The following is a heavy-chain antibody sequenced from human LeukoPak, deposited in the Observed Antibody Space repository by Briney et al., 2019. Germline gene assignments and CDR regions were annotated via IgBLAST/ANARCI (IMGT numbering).Heavy chain of an antibody. Sequence: PSETLSLTCTVSGGSISSYYWSWIRQPPGKGLEWIGYIYYSGSTNYNPSLKSRVTISVDTSKNQFSLKLSSVTAADTAVYYCARGEYCSSTSCLFNYWGQGTLVTVSS. D-gene: IGHD2-2*01. CDR3: ARGEYCSSTSCLFNY. CDR1: GGSISSYY. J-gene: IGHJ4*02. V-gene: IGHV4-59*01. CDR2: IYYSGST.